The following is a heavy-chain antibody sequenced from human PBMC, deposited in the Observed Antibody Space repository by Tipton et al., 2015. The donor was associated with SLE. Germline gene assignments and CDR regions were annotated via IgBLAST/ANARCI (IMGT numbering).Heavy chain of an antibody. CDR1: GYSLSSGYH. D-gene: IGHD3-3*01. J-gene: IGHJ4*02. V-gene: IGHV4-38-2*01. CDR2: SCHSGST. CDR3: AIRGVVTGYFDY. Sequence: TLSLTCAVSGYSLSSGYHWGWIRQPPGKGVGGVGGSCHSGSTYYNPSPKSRVTISVETSKNQFSLQLRSVTAADTAVYYCAIRGVVTGYFDYWGQGTLVTVSS.